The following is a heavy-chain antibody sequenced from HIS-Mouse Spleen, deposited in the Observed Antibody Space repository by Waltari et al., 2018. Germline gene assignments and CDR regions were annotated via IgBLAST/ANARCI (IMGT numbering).Heavy chain of an antibody. CDR2: ISYDGSNK. V-gene: IGHV3-30*18. CDR3: AKASSGWLDY. D-gene: IGHD6-19*01. J-gene: IGHJ4*02. CDR1: GFTFGSYG. Sequence: QVQLVESGGGVVQPGRSLRCSCSASGFTFGSYGLHWVGQAPGKGLEWVAVISYDGSNKYYADSVKGRFTISRDNSKNTLYLQMNSLRAEDTAVYYCAKASSGWLDYWGQGTLVTVSS.